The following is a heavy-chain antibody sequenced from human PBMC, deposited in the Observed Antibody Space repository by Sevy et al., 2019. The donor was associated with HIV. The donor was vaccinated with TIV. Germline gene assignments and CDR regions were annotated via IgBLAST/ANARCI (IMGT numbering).Heavy chain of an antibody. J-gene: IGHJ4*02. D-gene: IGHD6-13*01. Sequence: GSLILSFAASGFTFSSYWMHLGRHAPGKGLVWVSRIGSDWSSTSYAYPVRGGFTISRDNAKNTLFLQRNSLRAEDTALYYCARDGRAASDFDYWGQGTLVTVSS. V-gene: IGHV3-74*01. CDR2: IGSDWSST. CDR3: ARDGRAASDFDY. CDR1: GFTFSSYW.